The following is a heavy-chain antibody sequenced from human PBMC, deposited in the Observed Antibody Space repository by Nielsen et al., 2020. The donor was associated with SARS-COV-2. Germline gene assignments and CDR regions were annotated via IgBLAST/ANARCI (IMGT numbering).Heavy chain of an antibody. Sequence: GGSLRLSCVASEFTFSKYGMNWIRHSPGKGLEWVSYISGNGAYTNYADSVKGRFTISRDNAKNSLYLQMNSLRADDTAVYYCARLHEYCSGGSCYLEDLDYWGQGTLVTVSS. CDR1: EFTFSKYG. J-gene: IGHJ4*02. D-gene: IGHD2-15*01. CDR2: ISGNGAYT. V-gene: IGHV3-11*03. CDR3: ARLHEYCSGGSCYLEDLDY.